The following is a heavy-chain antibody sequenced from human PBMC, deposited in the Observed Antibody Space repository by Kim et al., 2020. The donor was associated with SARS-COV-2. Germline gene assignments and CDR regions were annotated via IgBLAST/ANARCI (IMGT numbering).Heavy chain of an antibody. V-gene: IGHV4-4*02. CDR1: GGSISSSNW. CDR2: IYHSGST. Sequence: SETLSLTCAVSGGSISSSNWWSWVRQPPGKGLEWIGEIYHSGSTNYNPSLKSRVTISVDKSKNQFSLKLSSVTAADTAVYYCARETRDYVLGGPRMDVWGQGTTVTVSS. CDR3: ARETRDYVLGGPRMDV. J-gene: IGHJ6*02. D-gene: IGHD4-17*01.